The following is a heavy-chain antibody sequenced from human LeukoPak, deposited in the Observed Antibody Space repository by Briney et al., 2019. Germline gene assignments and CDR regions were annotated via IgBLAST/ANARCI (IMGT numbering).Heavy chain of an antibody. V-gene: IGHV3-30-3*01. CDR1: GFTFSSYA. D-gene: IGHD6-19*01. Sequence: GGSLRLSCAASGFTFSSYAMHWVRQAPGKGLEWVAVISYDGSNKYYADSVKGRFTISRDNSKNTLCLQMNSLRAEDTAVYYCASPRRRGSSGWYYFDYWGQGTLVTVSS. CDR2: ISYDGSNK. CDR3: ASPRRRGSSGWYYFDY. J-gene: IGHJ4*02.